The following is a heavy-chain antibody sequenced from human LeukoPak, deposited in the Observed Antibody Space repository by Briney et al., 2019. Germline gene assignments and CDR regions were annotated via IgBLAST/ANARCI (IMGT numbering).Heavy chain of an antibody. CDR1: GFTFSSYW. CDR2: IKQDGSEK. J-gene: IGHJ4*02. D-gene: IGHD3-10*01. CDR3: ARGSMVRGDVGPIDY. Sequence: GALRLSCAASGFTFSSYWMSWVRQAPGKGLEWVANIKQDGSEKYYVDSVKGRFTISRDNAKNSLYLQMNSLRAEDTAVYYCARGSMVRGDVGPIDYWGQATLVTVSS. V-gene: IGHV3-7*01.